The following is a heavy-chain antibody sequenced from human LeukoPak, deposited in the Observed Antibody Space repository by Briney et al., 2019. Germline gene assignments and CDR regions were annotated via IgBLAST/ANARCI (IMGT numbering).Heavy chain of an antibody. D-gene: IGHD5-18*01. CDR2: IYCSGST. CDR3: ARTYGYNYGTSQPYYSDY. CDR1: GGSISSYY. V-gene: IGHV4-59*01. Sequence: PSETLSLTCTVSGGSISSYYWTWIRQPPGKGLEWIGYIYCSGSTNYDPSLKSRVTISVDTSKNQFSLKLSSVTAADTAVYYCARTYGYNYGTSQPYYSDYWGQGTLVTVSS. J-gene: IGHJ4*02.